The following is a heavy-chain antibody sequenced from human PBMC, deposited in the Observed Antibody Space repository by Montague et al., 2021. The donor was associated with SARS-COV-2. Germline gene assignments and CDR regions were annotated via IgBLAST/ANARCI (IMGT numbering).Heavy chain of an antibody. V-gene: IGHV4-59*01. D-gene: IGHD3/OR15-3a*01. Sequence: SETLSLTCTVSGGSISSYYWSWIRQPPGKGLEWIGYIYYSGSTNYNPSLKSRVTISVDTSKNQFSLKLSSVTAADTAVYYCAGTYYDSWTAFIHYYYIDVWGKGTTVTVSS. J-gene: IGHJ6*03. CDR2: IYYSGST. CDR3: AGTYYDSWTAFIHYYYIDV. CDR1: GGSISSYY.